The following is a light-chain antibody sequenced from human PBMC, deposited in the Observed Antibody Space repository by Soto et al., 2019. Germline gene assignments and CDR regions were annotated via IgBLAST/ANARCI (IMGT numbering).Light chain of an antibody. V-gene: IGKV1-5*03. CDR3: QQYTSFPT. Sequence: DIQMTQSPSTLSASVGDRVTISCRASQSVNNWLAWYQQKAGKAPKLLIYKTSTVESGVPSRFSGSGSGTEFTLIISSLQPDYFASYYCQQYTSFPTFGEGTKLEIK. CDR2: KTS. CDR1: QSVNNW. J-gene: IGKJ2*01.